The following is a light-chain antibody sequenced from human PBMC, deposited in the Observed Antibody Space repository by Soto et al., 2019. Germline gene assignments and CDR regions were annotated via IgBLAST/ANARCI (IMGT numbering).Light chain of an antibody. Sequence: DIVMTQSPDSLPVSLGERATINCRSSQSFLYSSNNKNYLAWFQQKPGQPPKLLIYWASTRESWVPDRFSGSGSGTDFTLTISSLQAEDVAVYYCQQYYNDPRTFGQGTKVDIK. CDR2: WAS. V-gene: IGKV4-1*01. CDR3: QQYYNDPRT. J-gene: IGKJ1*01. CDR1: QSFLYSSNNKNY.